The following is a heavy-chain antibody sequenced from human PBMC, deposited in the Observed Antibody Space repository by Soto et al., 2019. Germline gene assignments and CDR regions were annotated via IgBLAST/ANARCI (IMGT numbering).Heavy chain of an antibody. J-gene: IGHJ5*02. V-gene: IGHV5-51*01. CDR2: IYPGNSDT. Sequence: GESLKISCKGSGYSFTSYWIGWVRQMPGKGLEWMGIIYPGNSDTRYSPSFQGQVTISADKSINTAYLQWSSLKASDTAMYYCARRGVAVAGSGNWFDPWGQGTLVTVSS. CDR1: GYSFTSYW. CDR3: ARRGVAVAGSGNWFDP. D-gene: IGHD6-19*01.